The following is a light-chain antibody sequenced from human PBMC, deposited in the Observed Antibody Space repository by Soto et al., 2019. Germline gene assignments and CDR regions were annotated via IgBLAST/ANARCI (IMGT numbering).Light chain of an antibody. J-gene: IGKJ3*01. Sequence: EIVLTQSPATLSLSAGERATLSCRASQNIGTYLDWYQQKPGQSPRLLIFDASSRATGTPARFSGSGSGTALTFHISRLEPEEFARYPGLPRSAWTLNFGPGNKV. V-gene: IGKV3-11*01. CDR3: LPRSAWTLN. CDR2: DAS. CDR1: QNIGTY.